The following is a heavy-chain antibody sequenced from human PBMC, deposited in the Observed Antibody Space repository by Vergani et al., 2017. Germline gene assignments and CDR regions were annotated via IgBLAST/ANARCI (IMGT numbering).Heavy chain of an antibody. V-gene: IGHV4-61*10. CDR3: ARLGTYQASYYYYYMDV. J-gene: IGHJ6*03. CDR1: GGSVSSGSYY. D-gene: IGHD2-2*01. CDR2: IYYSGST. Sequence: QVQLQESGPGLVKPSETLSLTCTVSGGSVSSGSYYWSWIRQPAGKGLEWIGYIYYSGSTNYNPSLKSRVTISVDTSENQFSLKLSSVTAADTAVYYCARLGTYQASYYYYYMDVWGKGTTVTVSS.